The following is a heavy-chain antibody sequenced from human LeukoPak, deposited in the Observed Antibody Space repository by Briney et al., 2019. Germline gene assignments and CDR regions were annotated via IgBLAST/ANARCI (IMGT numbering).Heavy chain of an antibody. V-gene: IGHV4-34*01. Sequence: SETLSLTYAVYGGSFSGYYWSWIRQPPGKGLEWIGEINHSGSTNYNPSLKSRVTISVDTSKNQFSLKLSSVTAADTAVYYCARLLSSSFYYYYYYMDVWGKGTTVTVSS. D-gene: IGHD6-6*01. J-gene: IGHJ6*03. CDR2: INHSGST. CDR3: ARLLSSSFYYYYYYMDV. CDR1: GGSFSGYY.